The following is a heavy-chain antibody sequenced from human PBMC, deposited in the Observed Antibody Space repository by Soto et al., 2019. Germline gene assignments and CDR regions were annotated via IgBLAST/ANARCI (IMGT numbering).Heavy chain of an antibody. CDR3: AGPNYRGSYDYLDY. V-gene: IGHV3-53*01. D-gene: IGHD3-16*01. CDR2: IYSGGNT. CDR1: GFSISSTY. Sequence: PGGSLRLSCAASGFSISSTYMTWVRQAPGKGLEWVSVIYSGGNTHYADSVQGRFTISRDNSKNILFLQMSSLRAEDTATYFCAGPNYRGSYDYLDYWGQGTLVTVSS. J-gene: IGHJ4*02.